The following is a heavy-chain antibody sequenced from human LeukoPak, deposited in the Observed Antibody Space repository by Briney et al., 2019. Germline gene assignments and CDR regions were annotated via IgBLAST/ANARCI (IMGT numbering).Heavy chain of an antibody. D-gene: IGHD4/OR15-4a*01. J-gene: IGHJ6*02. CDR2: INKDGSEK. V-gene: IGHV3-7*02. Sequence: GGSLRLSCAVSGFSFSNYWMNWVRQAPGKGLEWVANINKDGSEKCYVDSVKGRFSISRDNAKNSLYLQLNSLRVEDTAVYYCASFCANCYYGMDVWGQGTTVTASS. CDR3: ASFCANCYYGMDV. CDR1: GFSFSNYW.